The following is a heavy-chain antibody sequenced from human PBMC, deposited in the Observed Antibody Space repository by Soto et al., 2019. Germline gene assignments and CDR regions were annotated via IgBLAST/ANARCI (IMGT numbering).Heavy chain of an antibody. Sequence: SETLSLTCTVSGGSISSGDYYWSWIRQPPGKGLEWTGYIYYSGSTYYNPSLKSRVTISVDTSRNQFSLKLSSVTAADTAVYYCARGYTLPPNWFDPWGQGTLVTVSS. CDR2: IYYSGST. CDR1: GGSISSGDYY. D-gene: IGHD3-16*02. J-gene: IGHJ5*02. CDR3: ARGYTLPPNWFDP. V-gene: IGHV4-30-4*01.